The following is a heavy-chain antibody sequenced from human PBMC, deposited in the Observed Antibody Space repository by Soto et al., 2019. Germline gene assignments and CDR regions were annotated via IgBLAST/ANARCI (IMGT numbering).Heavy chain of an antibody. J-gene: IGHJ4*02. CDR2: TSYDGSNK. CDR1: GFTFSSYC. V-gene: IGHV3-30-3*01. D-gene: IGHD3-22*01. Sequence: GGSLILSWASAGFTFSSYCMRWVRPAPGKGLEWVAVTSYDGSNKYYADSVKGRFTISRDNSKNTLYLQMNSLRAEDTTVYYCARESHLYYDSRSLDYRGQGTLVTVSS. CDR3: ARESHLYYDSRSLDY.